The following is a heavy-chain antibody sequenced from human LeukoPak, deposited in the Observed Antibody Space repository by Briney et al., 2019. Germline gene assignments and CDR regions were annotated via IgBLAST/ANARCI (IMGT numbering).Heavy chain of an antibody. V-gene: IGHV1-46*01. J-gene: IGHJ6*02. CDR3: ARATNFYYYYGMDV. CDR1: GYTXTSYY. Sequence: ASVKVSCKTSGYTXTSYYIHWVRQAPGQGLEWMGIINPSSGATNYAQKFQGRVTMTRDTSTSTVYMELSSQRSEDTAVYYCARATNFYYYYGMDVWAKGPRSPSP. CDR2: INPSSGAT. D-gene: IGHD1-26*01.